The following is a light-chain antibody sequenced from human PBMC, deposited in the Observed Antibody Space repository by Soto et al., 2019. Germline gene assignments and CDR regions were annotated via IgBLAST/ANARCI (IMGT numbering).Light chain of an antibody. CDR1: SSDVGGYNY. CDR3: SSYTSSSTWV. CDR2: EVS. Sequence: QSVLTQPASVSGSTGRSITISCTGASSDVGGYNYVSWYQQHPGKAPKLMIYEVSNQPSGVSNRFSGSKSGNTASLTISGLQAEDEPDYYCSSYTSSSTWVFGGGTKLTV. V-gene: IGLV2-14*01. J-gene: IGLJ3*02.